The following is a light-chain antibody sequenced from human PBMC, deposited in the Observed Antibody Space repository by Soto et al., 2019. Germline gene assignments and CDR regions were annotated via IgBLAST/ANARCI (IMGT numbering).Light chain of an antibody. CDR1: SSDIGGYNY. Sequence: QSALTQPPSASGSPGQSVTISCTGTSSDIGGYNYVSWYQQHPGKAPKLMIYEVTQRPSGVPDRFSGSKSGDTASLTVSGLRAEDEADYYCSSYGGSDNLIFGGGTKLTVL. V-gene: IGLV2-8*01. CDR2: EVT. CDR3: SSYGGSDNLI. J-gene: IGLJ2*01.